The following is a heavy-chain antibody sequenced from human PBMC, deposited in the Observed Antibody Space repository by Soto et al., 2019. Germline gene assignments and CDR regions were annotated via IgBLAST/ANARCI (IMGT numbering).Heavy chain of an antibody. V-gene: IGHV1-69*13. Sequence: SVKVSCKASGGTFSSYAISWVRQAPGQGLEWMGGIIPIFGTANYAQKFQGRVTITADESTSTAYMELSSLRSEDTAVYYCARPNEGSSWYDPTTDAFDIWGQGKMVTVPS. CDR3: ARPNEGSSWYDPTTDAFDI. J-gene: IGHJ3*02. CDR1: GGTFSSYA. D-gene: IGHD6-13*01. CDR2: IIPIFGTA.